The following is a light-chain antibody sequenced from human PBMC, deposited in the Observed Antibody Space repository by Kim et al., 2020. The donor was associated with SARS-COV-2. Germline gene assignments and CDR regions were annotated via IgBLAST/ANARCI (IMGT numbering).Light chain of an antibody. V-gene: IGKV3-15*01. Sequence: EIVMTQSPATLSVSPGERATLSCRASQSVSSNLAWYQQKPGQAPRLLIYGASTRATGIPARFSGSGSGTEFTLTISSLQSEDFAVYYCHQDNNWPPITFGQGTRRESK. CDR2: GAS. CDR3: HQDNNWPPIT. CDR1: QSVSSN. J-gene: IGKJ5*01.